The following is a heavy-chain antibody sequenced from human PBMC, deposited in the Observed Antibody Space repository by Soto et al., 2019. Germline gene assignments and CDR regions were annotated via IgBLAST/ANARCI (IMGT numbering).Heavy chain of an antibody. CDR2: ISYDGSNK. Sequence: QVQLVESGGGVVQPGRSLRLSCAASGFTFSSYAMHWVRQAPGKGLEWVAVISYDGSNKYYADSVKGRFTISRDNSKNTLYLQMNSLRAEDTAVYYCARGDYSSSWSDYYGMDVWGQGTTVTVSS. D-gene: IGHD6-13*01. J-gene: IGHJ6*02. CDR3: ARGDYSSSWSDYYGMDV. V-gene: IGHV3-30-3*01. CDR1: GFTFSSYA.